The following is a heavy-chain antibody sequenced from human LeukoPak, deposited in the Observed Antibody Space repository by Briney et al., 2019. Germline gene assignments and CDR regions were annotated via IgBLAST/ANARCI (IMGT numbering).Heavy chain of an antibody. CDR3: ARGYCSGGSCYAIDY. V-gene: IGHV3-7*03. CDR2: IKQDGSEK. CDR1: GFTFSSSW. D-gene: IGHD2-15*01. Sequence: GGSLRLSCAASGFTFSSSWMTWVRQAPGKGLEWVANIKQDGSEKYYVDSVKGRFTISRDNAKNSLYLQMNSLRAEDTAVYYCARGYCSGGSCYAIDYWGQGTLVTVSS. J-gene: IGHJ4*02.